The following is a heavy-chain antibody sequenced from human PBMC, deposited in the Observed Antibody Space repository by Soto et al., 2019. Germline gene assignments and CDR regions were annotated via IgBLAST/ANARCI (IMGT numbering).Heavy chain of an antibody. Sequence: QLQLQESGPGLVKPSETLSLTCFVSGDSIRSSSFYWGWICQPPGKGLEWIGSIYHSGYTYYNPSLKSRVTTSVDTSDNHFSLKLSSVTAADTAVYYCVSTPSVRGGNFDYWGQGILVIVSS. CDR1: GDSIRSSSFY. J-gene: IGHJ4*02. D-gene: IGHD3-16*01. V-gene: IGHV4-39*02. CDR2: IYHSGYT. CDR3: VSTPSVRGGNFDY.